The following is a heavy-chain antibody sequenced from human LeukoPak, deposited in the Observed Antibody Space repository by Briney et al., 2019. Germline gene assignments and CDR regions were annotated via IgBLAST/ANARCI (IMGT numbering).Heavy chain of an antibody. J-gene: IGHJ5*02. CDR1: GYTFTGYY. CDR2: TNPNSGGT. CDR3: AREMQWLENWFDP. D-gene: IGHD6-19*01. V-gene: IGHV1-2*06. Sequence: ASVKVSCKASGYTFTGYYMHWVRQAPGQGLEWMGRTNPNSGGTNYAQKFQGRVTMTRDTSISTAYMELSRLRSDDTAVYYCAREMQWLENWFDPWGQGTLVTVSS.